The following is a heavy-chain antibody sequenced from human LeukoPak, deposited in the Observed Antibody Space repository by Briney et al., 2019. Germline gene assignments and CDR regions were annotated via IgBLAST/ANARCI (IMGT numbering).Heavy chain of an antibody. CDR1: GFTFSSYW. CDR2: IKQDGSEK. J-gene: IGHJ4*02. V-gene: IGHV3-7*03. CDR3: AKEGYYYDSSGYYLGY. Sequence: GGSLRLSCAASGFTFSSYWMSWVRQAPGKGLEWVANIKQDGSEKYYVDSVKGRFTISRDNAKNTLYLQMNSLRAEDTAVYYCAKEGYYYDSSGYYLGYWGQGTLVTVSS. D-gene: IGHD3-22*01.